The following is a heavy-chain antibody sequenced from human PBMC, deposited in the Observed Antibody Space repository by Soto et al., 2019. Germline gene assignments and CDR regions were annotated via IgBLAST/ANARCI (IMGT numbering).Heavy chain of an antibody. CDR1: CGSMNSYY. D-gene: IGHD3-9*01. V-gene: IGHV4-59*01. J-gene: IGHJ4*02. CDR2: IYXRGRT. CDR3: AREFWLGPDY. Sequence: XXTLSLTCTVSCGSMNSYYWSWIRQPPGKGLEWXAYIYXRGRTNLNPSLXXRVTISLXXXKTKFYLKLNSVNAAETAVYYCAREFWLGPDYWGPGTLVTVSS.